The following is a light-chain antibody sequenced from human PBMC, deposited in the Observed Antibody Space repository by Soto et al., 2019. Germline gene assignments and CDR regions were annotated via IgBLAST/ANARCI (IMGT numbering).Light chain of an antibody. CDR1: SSNIGSNT. Sequence: QSVLTQPPSASGTPGQRVTISCSGSSSNIGSNTVNWYQQLPGTAPKLLIYSNNQRPSGVPDRFSGSKSGTSASLAISGLRSEDPGDYYCATWDDSLNGSYVVFGGGTKLTVL. V-gene: IGLV1-44*01. CDR2: SNN. CDR3: ATWDDSLNGSYVV. J-gene: IGLJ2*01.